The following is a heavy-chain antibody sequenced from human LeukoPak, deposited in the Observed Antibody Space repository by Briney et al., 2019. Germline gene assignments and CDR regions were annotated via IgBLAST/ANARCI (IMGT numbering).Heavy chain of an antibody. CDR1: GGSISSYY. CDR3: VYYYGSGSVEY. D-gene: IGHD3-10*01. V-gene: IGHV4-59*05. CDR2: FYYSGST. J-gene: IGHJ4*02. Sequence: NPSETLSLTCTVSGGSISSYYWSWIRQPPGKGLEWIGSFYYSGSTNYNPSLKSRVTISVDTSKNQFSLKLSSVTAADTAAYYCVYYYGSGSVEYWGQGTLVTVSS.